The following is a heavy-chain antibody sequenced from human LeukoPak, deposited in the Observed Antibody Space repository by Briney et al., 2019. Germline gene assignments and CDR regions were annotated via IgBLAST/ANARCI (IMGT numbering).Heavy chain of an antibody. CDR2: ILGGGGT. J-gene: IGHJ3*01. V-gene: IGHV3-23*01. Sequence: GGSLRLSCVASGLIFHNYALVWIRRAPGKGPEWVSAILGGGGTFYADAVKGRFTISRDNSKNTLYLQMNSLRAEDTATYYCGQDPNGNYIGAFDFWGRGTMVTVSS. D-gene: IGHD4-17*01. CDR3: GQDPNGNYIGAFDF. CDR1: GLIFHNYA.